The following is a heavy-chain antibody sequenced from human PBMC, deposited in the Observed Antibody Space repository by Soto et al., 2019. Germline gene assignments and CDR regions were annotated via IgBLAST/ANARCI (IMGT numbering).Heavy chain of an antibody. CDR3: VIDLYSSGWLDAFDI. D-gene: IGHD6-19*01. CDR2: IFTGGST. Sequence: EVQLVESGGGLVQPGGSLRLSCTASGFTVSSNYMSWVRQAPGKGLEWVSVIFTGGSTYYADSVKGRFTISRHSSKNTVYVQMNSLRAEDTAVYYWVIDLYSSGWLDAFDIWGQGTMVTVSS. CDR1: GFTVSSNY. V-gene: IGHV3-53*04. J-gene: IGHJ3*02.